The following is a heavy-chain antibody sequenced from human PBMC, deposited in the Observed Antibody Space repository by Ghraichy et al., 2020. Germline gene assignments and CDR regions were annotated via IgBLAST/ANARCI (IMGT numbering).Heavy chain of an antibody. CDR1: GGSISSSNW. V-gene: IGHV4-4*02. Sequence: SETLSLTCAVSGGSISSSNWWSWVRQPPGKGLEWIGEIYHSGSTNYNPSLKSRVTISVDKSKNQFSLKLSSVTAADTAVYYCAREYCSSTSCYRWYFDLWGRGTLVTVSS. J-gene: IGHJ2*01. D-gene: IGHD2-2*01. CDR2: IYHSGST. CDR3: AREYCSSTSCYRWYFDL.